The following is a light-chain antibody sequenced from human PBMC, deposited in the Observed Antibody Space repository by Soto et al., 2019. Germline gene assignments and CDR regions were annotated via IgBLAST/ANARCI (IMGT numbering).Light chain of an antibody. CDR3: LQSYSTPPT. CDR2: GAS. J-gene: IGKJ2*01. CDR1: QDISDD. V-gene: IGKV1-6*01. Sequence: AIQMTQSPSSLSASVGDRVSITCRASQDISDDLGWYQQKPGKAPKVLIYGASILQSGAPSRFSGSGSGTYFTLTISSLQPEDFATYYCLQSYSTPPTFGQGTKLEIK.